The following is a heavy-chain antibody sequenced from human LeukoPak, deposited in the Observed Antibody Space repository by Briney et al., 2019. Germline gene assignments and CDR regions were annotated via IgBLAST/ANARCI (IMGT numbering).Heavy chain of an antibody. CDR1: GLTFDDYA. J-gene: IGHJ3*02. V-gene: IGHV3-9*01. CDR3: AKDNDGSGSYHDAFDI. D-gene: IGHD3-10*01. CDR2: ISWNSGSI. Sequence: GVSLRLSCAASGLTFDDYAMHWVRQAPGKGLEWVSGISWNSGSIGYADSVKGRFTISRDNAKNSLYLQMNSLRAEDTALYYCAKDNDGSGSYHDAFDIWGQGTMVTVSS.